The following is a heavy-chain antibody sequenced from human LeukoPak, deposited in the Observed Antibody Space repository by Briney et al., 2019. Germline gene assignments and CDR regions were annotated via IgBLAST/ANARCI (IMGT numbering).Heavy chain of an antibody. CDR1: GGSISSSSYS. Sequence: SETLSLTCTVSGGSISSSSYSWGWIRQPPGKGLEWIGNIYYTGSTYYNPSLKSRVTISVDTSKNQFSLKLSSVTAADTAVYYCARVPVNIWENWFDPWGQETLVTVSS. D-gene: IGHD1-26*01. V-gene: IGHV4-39*07. J-gene: IGHJ5*02. CDR2: IYYTGST. CDR3: ARVPVNIWENWFDP.